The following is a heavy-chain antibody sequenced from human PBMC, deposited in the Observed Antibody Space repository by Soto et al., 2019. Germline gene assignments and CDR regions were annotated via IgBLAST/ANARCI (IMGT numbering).Heavy chain of an antibody. CDR2: IYHSGST. Sequence: SETLSLTCAASGGSISSSNWWSWVRQPPGKGLEWIGEIYHSGSTNYNPSLKSRVTISVDKSKNQFSLKLSSVTAADTAVYYCARVPGMVYATFDYWGQGTLVTVSS. D-gene: IGHD2-8*01. CDR1: GGSISSSNW. J-gene: IGHJ4*02. CDR3: ARVPGMVYATFDY. V-gene: IGHV4-4*02.